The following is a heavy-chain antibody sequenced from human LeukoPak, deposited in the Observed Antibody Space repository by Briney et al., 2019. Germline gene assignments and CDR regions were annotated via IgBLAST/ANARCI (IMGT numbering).Heavy chain of an antibody. Sequence: ASVKVSCKTSGYIFSIYAIIWVRQAPGQGLEFMGWINSNTGNPTYAQGFTGRFVFSLDTSVSTTYLQVSSLKPGDTAVYYCARDYTVAVGTTTYFQHWGQGTLVTVSS. J-gene: IGHJ1*01. D-gene: IGHD1-26*01. CDR1: GYIFSIYA. CDR3: ARDYTVAVGTTTYFQH. V-gene: IGHV7-4-1*02. CDR2: INSNTGNP.